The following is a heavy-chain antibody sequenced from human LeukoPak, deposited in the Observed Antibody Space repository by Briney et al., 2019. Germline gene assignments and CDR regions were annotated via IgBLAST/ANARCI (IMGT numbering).Heavy chain of an antibody. CDR2: ISGSGGST. CDR3: AKVRDSSGYYPDAFDY. V-gene: IGHV3-23*01. Sequence: GSLRLSCAASGFTFSSYAMSWVRQAPGKGLEWVSAISGSGGSTYYADSVKGRFTISRDNSKNTLYLQMNSLRAEDTAVYYCAKVRDSSGYYPDAFDYWGQGTLVTVSS. CDR1: GFTFSSYA. J-gene: IGHJ4*02. D-gene: IGHD3-22*01.